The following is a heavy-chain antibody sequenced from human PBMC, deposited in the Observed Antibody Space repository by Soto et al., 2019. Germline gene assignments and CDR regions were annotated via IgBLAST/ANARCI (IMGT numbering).Heavy chain of an antibody. Sequence: PSETLSLTCTVSGGSISSGGYYRSWIRQHPGKGLEWIGYIYYSGSTYYNPSLKSRVTISVDTSKNQFSLKLSSVTAADTAVYYCGRVAMGVNNWFDPWGQGTLVTVSS. CDR1: GGSISSGGYY. J-gene: IGHJ5*02. CDR2: IYYSGST. V-gene: IGHV4-31*03. CDR3: GRVAMGVNNWFDP. D-gene: IGHD2-8*01.